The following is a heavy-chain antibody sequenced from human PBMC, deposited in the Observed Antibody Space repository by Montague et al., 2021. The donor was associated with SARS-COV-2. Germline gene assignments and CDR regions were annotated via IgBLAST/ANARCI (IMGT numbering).Heavy chain of an antibody. V-gene: IGHV4-34*01. J-gene: IGHJ4*02. CDR1: GGSFSGYY. Sequence: SETLSLICAVYGGSFSGYYWSWIRQPPGKGLEWIGEINHSGSTNYNPSLKSRVTISVDTSKNQFSLKLSSVTAADTAVYYCATASGSGSLGFHYWGQGTLVLVSS. CDR2: INHSGST. CDR3: ATASGSGSLGFHY. D-gene: IGHD3-10*01.